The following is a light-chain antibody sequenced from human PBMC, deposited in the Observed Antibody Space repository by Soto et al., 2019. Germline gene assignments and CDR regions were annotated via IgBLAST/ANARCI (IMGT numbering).Light chain of an antibody. V-gene: IGKV1-33*01. CDR3: QQYDHLPRT. CDR2: DAS. J-gene: IGKJ1*01. Sequence: DIQMIQSPSSLSASVGDRVTITCQASQEISNYLNWYQQKPGKAPKLLIYDASNLERGVPSRFSGRGSGTDFTFTISSLQPEDFATYDCQQYDHLPRTFGRGTKGEIK. CDR1: QEISNY.